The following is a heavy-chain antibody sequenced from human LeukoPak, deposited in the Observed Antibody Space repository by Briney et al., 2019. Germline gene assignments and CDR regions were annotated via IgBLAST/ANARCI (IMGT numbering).Heavy chain of an antibody. CDR1: GGSISSYY. D-gene: IGHD3-10*01. CDR2: IYYSGST. Sequence: SETLSLTCTVSGGSISSYYWSWIRQPPGKGLEWIGYIYYSGSTNYNPSLKSRVTISVDTSKNQFSLKLSSVTAADTAVYHCATRYYGSGSYYNVEGMDVWGQGTTVTVSS. V-gene: IGHV4-59*01. CDR3: ATRYYGSGSYYNVEGMDV. J-gene: IGHJ6*02.